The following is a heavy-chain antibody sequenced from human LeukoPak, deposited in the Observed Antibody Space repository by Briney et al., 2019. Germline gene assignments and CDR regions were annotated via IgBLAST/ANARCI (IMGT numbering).Heavy chain of an antibody. Sequence: SETLSLTCTVSSGSISSSSYYWGWIRQPPGKGLEWIGSIYYSGSTYYNPSLKSRVTISVDTSKNQFSLKLSSVTAADTAVYYCARRYYYDSSGYYHDYWGQGTLVTVSS. J-gene: IGHJ4*02. D-gene: IGHD3-22*01. CDR3: ARRYYYDSSGYYHDY. CDR2: IYYSGST. V-gene: IGHV4-39*01. CDR1: SGSISSSSYY.